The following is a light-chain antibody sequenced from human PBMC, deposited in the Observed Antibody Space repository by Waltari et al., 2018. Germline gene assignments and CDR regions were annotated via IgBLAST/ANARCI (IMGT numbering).Light chain of an antibody. CDR2: DAS. CDR3: QHYVSLPVT. CDR1: QSVSRT. Sequence: EIVLTQSPGTLSLSPGERATPPCRASQSVSRTLAWYQQKPGQAPRLLIYDASSRATGIPDRFSGSGSGTDFSLTITRLEPEDFAVYYCQHYVSLPVTFGQGTKVEIK. V-gene: IGKV3-20*01. J-gene: IGKJ1*01.